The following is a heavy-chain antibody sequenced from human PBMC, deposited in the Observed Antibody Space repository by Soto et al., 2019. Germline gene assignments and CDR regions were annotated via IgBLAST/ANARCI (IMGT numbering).Heavy chain of an antibody. CDR2: IYYSGST. V-gene: IGHV4-31*03. J-gene: IGHJ2*01. CDR3: AKLGEWFREESSYWYFDL. Sequence: QVQLQESGPGLVKPSQTLSLTCTVSGGSISSGGYYWSWIRQHPGKGLEWIGYIYYSGSTYYNPYLQSRVTLSVNTAKNQFSLKLSSVTGAETAVYYCAKLGEWFREESSYWYFDLWGRGTLVTVSS. D-gene: IGHD3-16*01. CDR1: GGSISSGGYY.